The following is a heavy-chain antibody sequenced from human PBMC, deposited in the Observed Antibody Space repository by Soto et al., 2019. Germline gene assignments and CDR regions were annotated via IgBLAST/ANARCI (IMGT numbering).Heavy chain of an antibody. CDR2: IYHSGST. CDR3: ARTLGADTAMDY. J-gene: IGHJ4*02. CDR1: GYAISSGYY. V-gene: IGHV4-38-2*01. D-gene: IGHD5-18*01. Sequence: PSETLSLTCAVSGYAISSGYYLGWVRQPPGKGLEWIGSIYHSGSTYYNPSLKSRVTISVDTSKNQFSLKLSSVTAADTAVYYCARTLGADTAMDYWGQGTLVTVSS.